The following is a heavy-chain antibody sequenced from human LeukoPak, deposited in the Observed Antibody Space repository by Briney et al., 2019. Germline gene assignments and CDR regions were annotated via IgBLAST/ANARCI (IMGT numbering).Heavy chain of an antibody. CDR1: GGSISSYY. Sequence: SETLSLTCTVSGGSISSYYWSWIRQPPGKGLEWIGYIYYTGSTNYNPSLKSRVTISVDTSKNQFSLKLSSVTAADTAVYYCARAGRRTTVTTSGNNWFDPWGQGTLVTVSS. CDR2: IYYTGST. D-gene: IGHD4-17*01. J-gene: IGHJ5*02. CDR3: ARAGRRTTVTTSGNNWFDP. V-gene: IGHV4-59*12.